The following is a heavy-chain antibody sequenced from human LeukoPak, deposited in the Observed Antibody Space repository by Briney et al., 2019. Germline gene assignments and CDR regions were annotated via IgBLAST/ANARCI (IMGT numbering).Heavy chain of an antibody. D-gene: IGHD1-1*01. Sequence: SQTLSLTCAVSGGSISSGGYSWSWIRQPPGKGLEWIGYIYHSGSTYYNPSLKSRVTISVDRSKNQFSLKLSSVTAADTAVYYCARGTLRGYYGMDGWGQGTTVTVSS. CDR1: GGSISSGGYS. V-gene: IGHV4-30-2*01. J-gene: IGHJ6*02. CDR2: IYHSGST. CDR3: ARGTLRGYYGMDG.